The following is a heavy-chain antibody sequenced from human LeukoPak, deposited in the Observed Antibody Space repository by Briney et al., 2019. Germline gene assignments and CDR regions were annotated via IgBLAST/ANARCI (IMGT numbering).Heavy chain of an antibody. D-gene: IGHD4-11*01. CDR1: GFTFSSYG. V-gene: IGHV3-33*08. J-gene: IGHJ4*02. CDR2: IWYGGSNK. CDR3: ARAQSFHDYSND. Sequence: PGRSLRLSCAASGFTFSSYGMHWVRQAPGKGLEWVAVIWYGGSNKYYADSVKGRFTISRDNSKNTLYLQMNSLRAEDTAVYYCARAQSFHDYSNDWGQGTLVTVSS.